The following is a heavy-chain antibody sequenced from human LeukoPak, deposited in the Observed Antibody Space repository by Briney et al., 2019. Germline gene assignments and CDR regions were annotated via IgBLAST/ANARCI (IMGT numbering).Heavy chain of an antibody. CDR1: GGSISSYY. CDR2: IYTSGST. J-gene: IGHJ6*02. CDR3: ARTSSYSSSWYTPYGMDV. D-gene: IGHD6-13*01. V-gene: IGHV4-4*07. Sequence: SETLSLTCTVSGGSISSYYWSWIRQPAGKGLEWIGRIYTSGSTNYNPSLKSRVTMSVDTSKNQFSLKLSSVTAADTAVYYCARTSSYSSSWYTPYGMDVWGQGTTVTVSS.